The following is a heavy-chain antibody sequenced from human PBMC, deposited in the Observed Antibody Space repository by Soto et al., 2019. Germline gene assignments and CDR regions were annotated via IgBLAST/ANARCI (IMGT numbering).Heavy chain of an antibody. V-gene: IGHV4-4*08. Sequence: SETLSLTCTVSGGSITSDYWSWIRQPPGKGLEWIGYIYSSGSTNYNPSLKSRVTISVDTSKNQFSLKLSSVTAADTAVYYCARSMTPVVTLDYWGQGTLVTVSS. CDR1: GGSITSDY. CDR3: ARSMTPVVTLDY. J-gene: IGHJ4*02. D-gene: IGHD4-17*01. CDR2: IYSSGST.